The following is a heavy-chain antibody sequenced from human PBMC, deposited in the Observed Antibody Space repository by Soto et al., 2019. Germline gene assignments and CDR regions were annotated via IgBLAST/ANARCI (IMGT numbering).Heavy chain of an antibody. J-gene: IGHJ4*02. CDR2: XSYDGSNK. Sequence: QVQLVESGGGVVQPGRSLRLSCAASGFTFSSYAMHWVRQAPGXXXXXXXXXSYDGSNKYYADSVKGRFTISRDNSKNTLYLQMNSLRAXXXXXXXXXXXXXXXXXXXXXXXXXXXYWGQGTLVTVSS. CDR3: XXXXXXXXXXXXXXXXXXXY. CDR1: GFTFSSYA. V-gene: IGHV3-30-3*01.